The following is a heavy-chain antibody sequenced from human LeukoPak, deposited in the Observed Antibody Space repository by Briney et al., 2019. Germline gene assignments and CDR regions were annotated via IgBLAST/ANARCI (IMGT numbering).Heavy chain of an antibody. V-gene: IGHV1-69*01. CDR2: IIPIFGTA. D-gene: IGHD3-10*01. CDR1: GGTFISYA. CDR3: AREERNGGYLADN. J-gene: IGHJ4*02. Sequence: SVKVSCKASGGTFISYAISWVRQAPGQGLEWMGGIIPIFGTANYAQKFQGRVTITADESTSTAYMELSNLRSEDTAVYYCAREERNGGYLADNWGQGTLVTVSS.